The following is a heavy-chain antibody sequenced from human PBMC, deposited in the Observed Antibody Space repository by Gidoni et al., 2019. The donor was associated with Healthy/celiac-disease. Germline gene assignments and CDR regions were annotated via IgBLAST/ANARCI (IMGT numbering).Heavy chain of an antibody. CDR2: IYYSGST. V-gene: IGHV4-59*01. CDR1: GGSISSYY. CDR3: ARAGYYGSGLFDY. D-gene: IGHD3-10*01. Sequence: QVQLQESGPGLVKPSETLSLTCTVSGGSISSYYWSWIRQPPGKGLEWLGYIYYSGSTNYNPSLKSRVTISVDTSKNQFSLKLSSVTAADTAVYYCARAGYYGSGLFDYWGQGTLVTVSS. J-gene: IGHJ4*02.